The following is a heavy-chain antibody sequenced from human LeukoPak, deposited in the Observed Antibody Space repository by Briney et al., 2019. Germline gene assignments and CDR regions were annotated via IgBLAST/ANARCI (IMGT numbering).Heavy chain of an antibody. V-gene: IGHV4-34*01. CDR3: ARGGGSYYHDY. CDR2: INHSGST. CDR1: GGSISSYY. Sequence: SETLSLTCTVSGGSISSYYWSWIRQPPGKGLEWIGEINHSGSTNYNPSLKSRVTISVDTSKNQFSLKLSSVTAADTAVYYCARGGGSYYHDYWGQGTLVTVSS. J-gene: IGHJ4*02. D-gene: IGHD1-26*01.